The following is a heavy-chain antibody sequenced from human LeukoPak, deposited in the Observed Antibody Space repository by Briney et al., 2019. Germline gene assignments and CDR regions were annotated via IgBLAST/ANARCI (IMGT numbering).Heavy chain of an antibody. V-gene: IGHV4-39*01. J-gene: IGHJ4*02. D-gene: IGHD6-13*01. CDR3: ARLVGSSWYHEVLLGRDY. CDR1: GGSISSSSYY. Sequence: PSETLSLTCTVSGGSISSSSYYWGWICQPPGKGLEWIGYIYYRGSTYYNPSLKSRVTISVDTSKNQFSLKLSSVTAADTAVYYCARLVGSSWYHEVLLGRDYWGQGTLVTVSS. CDR2: IYYRGST.